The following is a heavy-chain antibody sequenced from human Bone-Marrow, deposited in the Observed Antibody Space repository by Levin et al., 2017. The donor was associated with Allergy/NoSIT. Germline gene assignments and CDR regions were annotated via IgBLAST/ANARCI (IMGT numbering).Heavy chain of an antibody. CDR2: IIPILGIA. D-gene: IGHD2-2*01. CDR3: ARDGRGDCSSTSCCAFDY. J-gene: IGHJ4*02. CDR1: GGTFSSYA. Sequence: PVASVKVSCKASGGTFSSYAISWVRQAPGQGLEWMGRIIPILGIANYAQKFQGRVTITADKSTSTAYMELSSLRSEDTAVYYCARDGRGDCSSTSCCAFDYWGQGTLVTVSS. V-gene: IGHV1-69*04.